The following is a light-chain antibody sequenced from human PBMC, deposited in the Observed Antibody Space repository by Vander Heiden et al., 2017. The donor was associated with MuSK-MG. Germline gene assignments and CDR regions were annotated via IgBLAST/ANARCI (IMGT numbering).Light chain of an antibody. CDR2: DAP. CDR1: QSVGSN. Sequence: EVGLTQSPATLSVSPGERATLSCRASQSVGSNLAWYQQRPGQAPRLLIFDAPTSPTGIPIRFSGSGSGTEFTLTISRVQSEDFAVYYCQQSNNWPRTFGRGARLDIK. CDR3: QQSNNWPRT. J-gene: IGKJ5*01. V-gene: IGKV3D-15*01.